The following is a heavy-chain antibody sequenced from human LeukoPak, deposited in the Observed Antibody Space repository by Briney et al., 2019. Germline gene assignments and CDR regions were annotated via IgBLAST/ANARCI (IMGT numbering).Heavy chain of an antibody. CDR1: GGSLSSNSYY. CDR2: TYYSGST. J-gene: IGHJ5*02. V-gene: IGHV4-39*01. D-gene: IGHD6-13*01. Sequence: SETLSLTCTVSGGSLSSNSYYWVWIRQPPGKGLEWIGSTYYSGSTYYNPSLKSRVTISVDTSKNQFSLKLRSVTAADTAVYYCARHGYSSSWYKNWFDPWGQGTLVTVSS. CDR3: ARHGYSSSWYKNWFDP.